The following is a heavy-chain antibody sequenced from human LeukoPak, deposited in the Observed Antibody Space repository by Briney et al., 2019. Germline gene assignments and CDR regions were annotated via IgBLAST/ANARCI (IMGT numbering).Heavy chain of an antibody. D-gene: IGHD5-12*01. CDR2: ISTSSSTI. CDR3: ARGSLGGYDYFDY. Sequence: GGSLRLSCAASGFTFSSYTMKWVRQAPGKGLEWVSHISTSSSTIYYADSVKGRFTISRDNAKNSLYLQMNSLRAEDTAVYYCARGSLGGYDYFDYWGQGTLVTVSS. CDR1: GFTFSSYT. J-gene: IGHJ4*02. V-gene: IGHV3-48*04.